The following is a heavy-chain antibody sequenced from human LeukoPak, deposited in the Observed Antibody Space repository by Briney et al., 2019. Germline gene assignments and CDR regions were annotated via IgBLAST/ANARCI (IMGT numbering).Heavy chain of an antibody. Sequence: PSETLSLTCTVPGGSISSYYWSWIRQPPAKGLEWIGHIYYSGSTNYNPSLKSRVTISVDTSKNQFSLKLSSVTAADTAVYYCARFTDTAMDLDYWGQGTLVTVSS. CDR1: GGSISSYY. CDR3: ARFTDTAMDLDY. V-gene: IGHV4-59*01. J-gene: IGHJ4*02. D-gene: IGHD5-18*01. CDR2: IYYSGST.